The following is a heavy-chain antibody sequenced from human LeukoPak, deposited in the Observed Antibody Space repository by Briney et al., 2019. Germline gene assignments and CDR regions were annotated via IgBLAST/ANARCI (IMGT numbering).Heavy chain of an antibody. V-gene: IGHV1-46*01. CDR1: GYTFTYRY. CDR2: INPSGGST. CDR3: ARVIAVAGDLFDY. J-gene: IGHJ4*02. D-gene: IGHD6-19*01. Sequence: GASVKVSCKASGYTFTYRYLHWVRQAPGQGLEWMGIINPSGGSTSYAQKFQGRVTMTRDTSTSTVYMELSSLRSEDTAVYYCARVIAVAGDLFDYWGQGTLVTVSS.